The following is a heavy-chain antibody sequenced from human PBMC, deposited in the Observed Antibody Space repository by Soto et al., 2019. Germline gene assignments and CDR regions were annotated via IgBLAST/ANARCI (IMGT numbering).Heavy chain of an antibody. D-gene: IGHD2-8*01. CDR2: IYYSGST. CDR3: ARTNPFRNWFDP. J-gene: IGHJ5*02. Sequence: PSETLSLTCTVSGGSISSGGYYWSWIRQHPGKGLEWIGYIYYSGSTYYNPSLKSRVTISVDTSKNQFSLKLSSVTAADTAMYYCARTNPFRNWFDPWGQGTLVTVSS. CDR1: GGSISSGGYY. V-gene: IGHV4-31*03.